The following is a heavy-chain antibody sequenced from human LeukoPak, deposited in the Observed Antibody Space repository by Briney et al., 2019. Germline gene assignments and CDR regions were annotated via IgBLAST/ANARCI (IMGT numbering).Heavy chain of an antibody. V-gene: IGHV3-48*03. CDR3: AGADSSGWGSLDY. CDR1: GFTFSSYE. D-gene: IGHD6-19*01. CDR2: ISSSGSTI. Sequence: GGSLRLSCAASGFTFSSYEMNWVRQAPGKGLEWVSYISSSGSTIYYADSVKGRFTISRDNAKNSLYLQMNSLRAEDTAVYYCAGADSSGWGSLDYWGQGTLVTVSS. J-gene: IGHJ4*02.